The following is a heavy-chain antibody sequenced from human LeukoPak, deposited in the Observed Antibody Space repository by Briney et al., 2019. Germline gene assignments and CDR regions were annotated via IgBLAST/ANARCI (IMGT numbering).Heavy chain of an antibody. J-gene: IGHJ3*02. D-gene: IGHD5-24*01. Sequence: SETLSLTCAVYGGSFSGYYWSWIRQPPGKGLEWIGEINHSGSTNYNPSLKSRVTISVDTSKNQFSLKLSSVTAADTAVYYCARDQNNRWLQTERLDAFDIWGQGTMVTVSS. CDR3: ARDQNNRWLQTERLDAFDI. CDR2: INHSGST. V-gene: IGHV4-34*01. CDR1: GGSFSGYY.